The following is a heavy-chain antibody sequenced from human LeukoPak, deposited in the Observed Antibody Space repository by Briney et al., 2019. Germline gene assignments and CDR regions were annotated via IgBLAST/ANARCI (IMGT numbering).Heavy chain of an antibody. D-gene: IGHD5-18*01. CDR1: GFTFSGYG. CDR3: AKDIMAYSYGAFDY. J-gene: IGHJ4*02. CDR2: IWYDGSNK. Sequence: GGSLRLSCAASGFTFSGYGMHWVRQAPGKGLEWVAVIWYDGSNKYYADSVKGRFTISRDNSKNTLYLQMNSLRAEDTAVYYCAKDIMAYSYGAFDYWGQGTLVTVSS. V-gene: IGHV3-33*06.